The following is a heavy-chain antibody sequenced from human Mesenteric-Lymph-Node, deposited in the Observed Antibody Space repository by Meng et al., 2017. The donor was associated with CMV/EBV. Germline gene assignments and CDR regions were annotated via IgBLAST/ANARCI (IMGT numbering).Heavy chain of an antibody. J-gene: IGHJ4*02. V-gene: IGHV1-46*01. CDR1: GYTFISYY. Sequence: ASVKVSCKASGYTFISYYIHWVRQAPGQGLEWMGIINPSGDNPTYAQKFQGRVTMTRDTSTSTVYMELSSLRSEDTAVYYCARPGDRYCTSTGCSHVRGFDYWGQGTLVTVSS. CDR3: ARPGDRYCTSTGCSHVRGFDY. D-gene: IGHD2-2*01. CDR2: INPSGDNP.